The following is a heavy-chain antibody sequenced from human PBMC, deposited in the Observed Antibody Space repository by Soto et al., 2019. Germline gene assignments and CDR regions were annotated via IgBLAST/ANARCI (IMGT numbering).Heavy chain of an antibody. CDR3: ARSLLYYDILTGYPYSGDAFDI. CDR2: INSDGSST. Sequence: EVQLVESGGGLVQPGGSLRLSCAASGFTFSSYWMHWVRQAPGKGLVWVSRINSDGSSTSYADSVKGRFTISRDNAKNTLYLQMNSLRAEDTAVYYCARSLLYYDILTGYPYSGDAFDIWGQGTMVTVSS. D-gene: IGHD3-9*01. J-gene: IGHJ3*02. V-gene: IGHV3-74*01. CDR1: GFTFSSYW.